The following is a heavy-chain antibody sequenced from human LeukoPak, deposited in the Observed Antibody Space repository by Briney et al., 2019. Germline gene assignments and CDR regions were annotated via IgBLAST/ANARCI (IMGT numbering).Heavy chain of an antibody. CDR1: GYTFTDYY. V-gene: IGHV1-8*02. J-gene: IGHJ6*02. Sequence: GASVKVSCKASGYTFTDYYMHWVRQAPGQGLEWMGWMNPNSGNTGYTQKFQGRVTMTRNTSISTAYMELSSLRSEDTAVYYCARGLFTYDFWSGYPPRYYYYGMDVWGQGTTVTVSS. CDR3: ARGLFTYDFWSGYPPRYYYYGMDV. CDR2: MNPNSGNT. D-gene: IGHD3-3*01.